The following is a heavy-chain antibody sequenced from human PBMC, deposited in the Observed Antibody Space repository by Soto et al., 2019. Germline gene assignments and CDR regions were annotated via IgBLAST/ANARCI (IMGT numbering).Heavy chain of an antibody. Sequence: GGSLRLSCAGSGFTFNDYYMNWIRQAPGKGLEWISYISSGSSTIYYADSVKGRFTVSRDNAKYSLYLQMNSLREEDKAVYYCESGYNWRSDYWGRGTLVTVSS. D-gene: IGHD1-20*01. CDR3: ESGYNWRSDY. J-gene: IGHJ4*02. CDR2: ISSGSSTI. CDR1: GFTFNDYY. V-gene: IGHV3-11*01.